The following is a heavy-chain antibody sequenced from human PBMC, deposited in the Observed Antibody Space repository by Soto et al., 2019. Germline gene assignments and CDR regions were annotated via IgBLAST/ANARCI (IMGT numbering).Heavy chain of an antibody. CDR3: ARDSSVYSYGYDFDY. J-gene: IGHJ4*01. CDR2: ISYDGSNK. CDR1: GFTFSSYA. D-gene: IGHD5-18*01. V-gene: IGHV3-30-3*01. Sequence: QVQLVESGGGVVQPGRSLRLSCAASGFTFSSYAMHWVRQAPGKGLEWVAVISYDGSNKYYADSVKGRFTISRDNSKNTLYLQMNSLRAEDTAVYYCARDSSVYSYGYDFDYWGHGTLVTVSS.